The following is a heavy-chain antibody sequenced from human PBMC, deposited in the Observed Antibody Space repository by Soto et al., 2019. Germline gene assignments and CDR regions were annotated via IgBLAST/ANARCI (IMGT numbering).Heavy chain of an antibody. CDR2: IYYSGST. V-gene: IGHV4-31*03. D-gene: IGHD2-2*01. J-gene: IGHJ4*02. Sequence: SETLSLTCTVSGGSISSGGYYWSWIRQHPGKGLEWIGYIYYSGSTYYNPSLKSRVTISVDTSKNQFSLKLSSVTAADTAVYYCARAVSEDIVVVPALPGRSFDYWGQGTLVTVSS. CDR3: ARAVSEDIVVVPALPGRSFDY. CDR1: GGSISSGGYY.